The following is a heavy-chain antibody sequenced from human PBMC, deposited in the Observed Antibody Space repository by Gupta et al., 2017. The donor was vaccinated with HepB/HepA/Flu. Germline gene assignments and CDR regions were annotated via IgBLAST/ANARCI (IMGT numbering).Heavy chain of an antibody. CDR1: GGSFSGYY. V-gene: IGHV4-34*01. Sequence: QVQLQQWGAGLLTPSETLSLTCAVYGGSFSGYYWSWIRQPPGKGLEWIGEINHSGSTNYNPSLKSRVTISVDTSKNQFALKLGSVTAADTAVYYCARGRIDIVVVPAVVYFDYWGQGTLVTVSS. D-gene: IGHD2-2*01. J-gene: IGHJ4*02. CDR2: INHSGST. CDR3: ARGRIDIVVVPAVVYFDY.